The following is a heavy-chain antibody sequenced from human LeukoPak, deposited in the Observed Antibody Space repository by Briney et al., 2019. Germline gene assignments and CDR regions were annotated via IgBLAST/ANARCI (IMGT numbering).Heavy chain of an antibody. CDR2: IYSGGST. J-gene: IGHJ4*02. CDR3: AKDVVGNSRDFDY. CDR1: GFAFSSYA. D-gene: IGHD1-26*01. V-gene: IGHV3-23*03. Sequence: PGGSLRLSCAASGFAFSSYAMSWVRQAPGKGLEWVSVIYSGGSTNYNDSVKGRFTISRDNSKDTLDLQMNSLRAEDTAVYYCAKDVVGNSRDFDYWGQGTLVTVSS.